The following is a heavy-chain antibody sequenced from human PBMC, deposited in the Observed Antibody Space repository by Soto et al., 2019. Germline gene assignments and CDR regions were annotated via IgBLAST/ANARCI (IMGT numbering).Heavy chain of an antibody. CDR3: ARGGRIVDTGIGYYYYHAMDV. CDR1: GYTFTIYY. Sequence: ASVKVSCKASGYTFTIYYIHCVLQSPLQWLDWMGIFNPTGDTASYAQKLQGRVTMTRDTSTGTAYMELGSLRSEDTAVYYCARGGRIVDTGIGYYYYHAMDVWGQGTTVTVSS. V-gene: IGHV1-46*01. CDR2: FNPTGDTA. J-gene: IGHJ6*02. D-gene: IGHD5-18*01.